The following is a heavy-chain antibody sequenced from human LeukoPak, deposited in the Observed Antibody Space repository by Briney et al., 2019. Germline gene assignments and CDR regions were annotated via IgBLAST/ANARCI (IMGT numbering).Heavy chain of an antibody. V-gene: IGHV4-34*01. CDR1: GVSFSGYY. Sequence: PSETLSLTCAVYGVSFSGYYRSWIRQPPGKGLEWIGEINHSGSTNYNPSLKSRVTISVDTSKNQFSLKLSSVTAADTAVYYCARTAHGNYYDSSGYYYGAGRFDYWGQGTLVTVSS. CDR2: INHSGST. CDR3: ARTAHGNYYDSSGYYYGAGRFDY. D-gene: IGHD3-22*01. J-gene: IGHJ4*02.